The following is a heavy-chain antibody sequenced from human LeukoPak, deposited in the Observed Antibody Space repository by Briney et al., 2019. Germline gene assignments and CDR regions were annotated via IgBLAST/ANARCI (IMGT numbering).Heavy chain of an antibody. CDR3: ATGNDILTSFYE. D-gene: IGHD3-9*01. CDR1: GFTFSSYA. Sequence: GGSLRLSCAASGFTFSSYAMHWVRQAPGKGLEWVAVISYDGSNKYYADSVKGRFTISRDNAKNSSYLQMNNLRPEDTALYYCATGNDILTSFYEWGLGTLVTVSS. V-gene: IGHV3-30-3*01. CDR2: ISYDGSNK. J-gene: IGHJ4*02.